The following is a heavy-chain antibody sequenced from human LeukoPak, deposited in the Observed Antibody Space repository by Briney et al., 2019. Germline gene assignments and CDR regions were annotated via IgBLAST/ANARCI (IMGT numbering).Heavy chain of an antibody. CDR3: ARGGSPDWYFDL. Sequence: GGSLRLSCAASGFTFSSYEMNWVRQAPGKGLEWVSYISSSGSTIYYADSVKGRFTISRDNAKNSLYLQMNSLRAEDTAVYYCARGGSPDWYFDLWGRGTLVTVSS. CDR1: GFTFSSYE. J-gene: IGHJ2*01. CDR2: ISSSGSTI. D-gene: IGHD1-26*01. V-gene: IGHV3-48*03.